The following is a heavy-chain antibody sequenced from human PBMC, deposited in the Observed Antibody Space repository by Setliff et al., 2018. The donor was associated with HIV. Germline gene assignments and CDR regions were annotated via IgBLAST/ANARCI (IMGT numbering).Heavy chain of an antibody. J-gene: IGHJ6*02. CDR3: ARLKSSWRYYYYGMDV. D-gene: IGHD6-13*01. CDR1: GGSISSSSYY. CDR2: IYYSGST. V-gene: IGHV4-39*01. Sequence: PSETLSLTCTVSGGSISSSSYYWGWIRQPPGKGLEWIGSIYYSGSTYYNPSLKSRVTISVDTSKNQFSLKLSSVTAADTAVYYCARLKSSWRYYYYGMDVWGQGTTVTSP.